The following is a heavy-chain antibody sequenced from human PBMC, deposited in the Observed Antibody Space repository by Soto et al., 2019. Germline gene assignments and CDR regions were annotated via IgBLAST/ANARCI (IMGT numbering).Heavy chain of an antibody. CDR3: ERGGSSSYHFYYYYYGMDV. CDR1: GGTFSSYA. V-gene: IGHV1-69*06. Sequence: QVQLVQSGAEVKKPGSSVKVSCKASGGTFSSYAISWVRQAPGQGLEWMGGIIPIFGTANYAQKFQGRVTIPAEKSTSTAYMELSSLRSEDTAVYYCERGGSSSYHFYYYYYGMDVWGQGTTVTVSS. J-gene: IGHJ6*02. D-gene: IGHD6-13*01. CDR2: IIPIFGTA.